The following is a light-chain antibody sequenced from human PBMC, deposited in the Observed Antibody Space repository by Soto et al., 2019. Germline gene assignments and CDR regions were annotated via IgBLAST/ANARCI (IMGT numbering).Light chain of an antibody. CDR3: QQYDTWPSIT. CDR2: GAS. Sequence: EIVMTQSPATLSVSPGEGATLSCRASQSVRTKLAWYQQKAGQAPRLLIYGASTRATGVSDRFSGSGSGTEYTLIISSLQSEDFAVYYCQQYDTWPSITFGQGTRLEIK. CDR1: QSVRTK. V-gene: IGKV3-15*01. J-gene: IGKJ5*01.